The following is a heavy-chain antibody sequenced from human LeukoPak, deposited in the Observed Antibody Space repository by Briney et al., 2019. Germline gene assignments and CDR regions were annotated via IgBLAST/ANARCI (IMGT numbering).Heavy chain of an antibody. CDR3: ARAGYSYGPSNMDV. D-gene: IGHD5-18*01. V-gene: IGHV3-7*01. CDR1: GFTFSSYW. CDR2: IKQDGSEK. Sequence: GGSLRLSCAASGFTFSSYWMSWVRQAPGKGLEWVANIKQDGSEKYYVDSVKGRFTISRDNAKNSLYLQMNSLRAEDTAVYYCARAGYSYGPSNMDVWGKGTTVTVSS. J-gene: IGHJ6*03.